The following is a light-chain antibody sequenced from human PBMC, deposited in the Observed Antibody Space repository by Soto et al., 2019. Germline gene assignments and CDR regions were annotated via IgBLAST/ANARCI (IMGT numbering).Light chain of an antibody. V-gene: IGKV3-15*01. CDR3: QQYHNWPRT. Sequence: EIVMTQSPATLSVSPGERATLFCRASQSVSSNLAWYQQKPGQAPRLLIYGASTKAAGIPARFSGSGSGTDFALTISSLQSEDFAVYYCQQYHNWPRTFGQGTKLEIK. CDR1: QSVSSN. CDR2: GAS. J-gene: IGKJ2*01.